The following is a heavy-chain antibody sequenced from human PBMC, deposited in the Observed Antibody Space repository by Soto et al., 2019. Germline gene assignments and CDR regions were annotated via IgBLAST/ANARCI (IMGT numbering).Heavy chain of an antibody. J-gene: IGHJ3*01. CDR3: VRGDKGGFDL. V-gene: IGHV3-74*01. D-gene: IGHD2-21*02. CDR2: IHSDGSTT. CDR1: GFTFNYYW. Sequence: EVQLVESEGGLVQRGGSLRLSCAASGFTFNYYWMHWVRQAPGQGLVWVSHIHSDGSTTTYADSVKGRFTISRDNAKNTLYLQMSSLRAVDRAVYSCVRGDKGGFDLWGQGTTVTVSS.